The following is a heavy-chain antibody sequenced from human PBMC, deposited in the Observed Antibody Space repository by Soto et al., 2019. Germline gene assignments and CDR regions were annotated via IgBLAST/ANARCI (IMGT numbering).Heavy chain of an antibody. V-gene: IGHV4-31*03. CDR2: IYYSGST. CDR3: ARGKRYFDWLLHY. J-gene: IGHJ4*02. D-gene: IGHD3-9*01. Sequence: SETLSLTCTVSGGSISSGGYYWRWIRQHPGKGLEWIGYIYYSGSTYYNPSLKSRVTIAVDTSKNQFSLKLSYVTAADTAVYYCARGKRYFDWLLHYWGQGTRVTVSS. CDR1: GGSISSGGYY.